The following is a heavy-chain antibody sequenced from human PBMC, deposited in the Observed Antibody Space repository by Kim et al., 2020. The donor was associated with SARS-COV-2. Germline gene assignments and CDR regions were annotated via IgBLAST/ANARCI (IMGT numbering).Heavy chain of an antibody. CDR2: INSDGSMT. Sequence: GGSLRLSCGASGGTLSNYWMAWVRQAPGKGLVWVSRINSDGSMTSYADSVKGRFTISRDNVKNTFFLQMNSLRAEETAVYYCLRVDYDFWGGDYMDVWGKGTTVTVSS. D-gene: IGHD3-3*01. CDR1: GGTLSNYW. V-gene: IGHV3-74*01. J-gene: IGHJ6*04. CDR3: LRVDYDFWGGDYMDV.